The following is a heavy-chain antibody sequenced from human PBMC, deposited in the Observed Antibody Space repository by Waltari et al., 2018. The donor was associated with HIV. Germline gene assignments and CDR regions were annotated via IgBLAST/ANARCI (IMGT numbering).Heavy chain of an antibody. J-gene: IGHJ4*02. D-gene: IGHD3-16*01. V-gene: IGHV1-2*02. CDR3: AVPWGMTEPTDY. Sequence: QAQLVQSGAAVKKPGASVTDSCKAYGYTFTSPGYYVHWVRQAPGQGLEWMGWVNPNSGGTVYAQNFQGRVTMTRDTSISTAYMELSRLRSDDTAIYYCAVPWGMTEPTDYWGQGTLVTVSS. CDR1: GYTFTSPGYY. CDR2: VNPNSGGT.